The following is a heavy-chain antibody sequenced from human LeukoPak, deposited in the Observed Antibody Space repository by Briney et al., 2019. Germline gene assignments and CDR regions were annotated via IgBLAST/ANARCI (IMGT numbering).Heavy chain of an antibody. D-gene: IGHD3-10*01. V-gene: IGHV1-18*01. CDR2: ISSYNGGA. CDR3: ARRDSGLDAFDI. J-gene: IGHJ3*02. CDR1: GYTFTTYG. Sequence: ASVKVSCKASGYTFTTYGFSWVRQAPGQGLEWMGWISSYNGGADYAQKLQGRVTMTTDTSTSTAYMELRSLRSDDTAVYYCARRDSGLDAFDIWGQGTMVIVSS.